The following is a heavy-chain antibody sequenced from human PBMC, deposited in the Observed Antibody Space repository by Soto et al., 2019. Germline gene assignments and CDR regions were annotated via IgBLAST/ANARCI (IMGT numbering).Heavy chain of an antibody. V-gene: IGHV3-48*02. CDR2: ISSSSSTI. J-gene: IGHJ3*02. Sequence: GGSLRLSCAASGFTFSSYSMNWVRQAPGKGLEWVSYISSSSSTIYYADSVKGRFTISRDNAKNSLYLQMNSLRDEDTAVYYCARDNIVVVPAASDAFDIWGQGTMVTVSS. CDR1: GFTFSSYS. CDR3: ARDNIVVVPAASDAFDI. D-gene: IGHD2-2*01.